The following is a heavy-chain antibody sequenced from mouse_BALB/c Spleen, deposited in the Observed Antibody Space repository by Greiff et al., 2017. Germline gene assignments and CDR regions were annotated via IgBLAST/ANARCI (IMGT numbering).Heavy chain of an antibody. J-gene: IGHJ4*01. CDR3: ARDRGNYGALWSAMDY. V-gene: IGHV5-15*02. Sequence: EVKLVESGGGLVQPGGSRKLSCAASGFTFSDYGMAWVRQAPGKGPEWVAFISNLAYSIYYADTVTGRFTISRENAKNTLYLEMSSLRSEDTAMYYCARDRGNYGALWSAMDYWGQGTSVTVSS. D-gene: IGHD2-4*01. CDR1: GFTFSDYG. CDR2: ISNLAYSI.